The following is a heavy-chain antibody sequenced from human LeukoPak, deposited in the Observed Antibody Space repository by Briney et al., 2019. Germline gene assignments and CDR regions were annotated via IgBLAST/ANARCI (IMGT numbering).Heavy chain of an antibody. CDR1: GGSFSGYY. V-gene: IGHV4-34*01. Sequence: SETLSLTCAVYGGSFSGYYWSWIRQPPGKGLEWMGEINHSGSTNYNPSLKSRVTISVDTSKNQFSLKLSSVTAADTAVYYCARDLFPLLWFGEPGGAFDIWGQGTMVTVSS. CDR2: INHSGST. J-gene: IGHJ3*02. CDR3: ARDLFPLLWFGEPGGAFDI. D-gene: IGHD3-10*01.